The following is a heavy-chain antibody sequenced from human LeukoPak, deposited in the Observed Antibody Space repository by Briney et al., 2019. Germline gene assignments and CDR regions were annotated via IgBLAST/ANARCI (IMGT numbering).Heavy chain of an antibody. J-gene: IGHJ4*02. V-gene: IGHV1-69*13. D-gene: IGHD4-17*01. Sequence: SVKVSCKASGGTFSSYAISWVRQAPGQGLEWMGGIIPIFGTANYAQKFQGRVTITADESTSTAYMELSSLRSEDTAVYYCARGLLFSTVTTGFDYWGQGTLVTVSS. CDR3: ARGLLFSTVTTGFDY. CDR1: GGTFSSYA. CDR2: IIPIFGTA.